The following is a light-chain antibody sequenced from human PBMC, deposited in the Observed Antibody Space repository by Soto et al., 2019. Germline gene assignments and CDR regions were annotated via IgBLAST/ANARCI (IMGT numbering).Light chain of an antibody. CDR2: GAS. CDR3: QQYGSSPPIT. J-gene: IGKJ5*01. V-gene: IGKV3-20*01. CDR1: QSVSSSY. Sequence: EIVLTQSPGTLSLSPGERATLSCRASQSVSSSYLAWYQQKPGQAPRLLIYGASSRATGIPDRFSGSGSGTDFTLTISRLEPEDCAVYYCQQYGSSPPITFGQGTRWRL.